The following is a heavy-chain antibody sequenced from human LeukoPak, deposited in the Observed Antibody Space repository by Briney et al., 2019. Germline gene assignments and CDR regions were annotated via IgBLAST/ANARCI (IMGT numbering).Heavy chain of an antibody. Sequence: ASVKVSCKASGYTFTGYYMHWVRQAPGQGLEWMGWINPNSGGTNYAQKFQGRVTMTRDTSISTAYMELSRLRSDDTAVYYCARLGIWFGELWFDPWRQGTLVTVSS. CDR1: GYTFTGYY. D-gene: IGHD3-10*01. J-gene: IGHJ5*02. CDR2: INPNSGGT. V-gene: IGHV1-2*02. CDR3: ARLGIWFGELWFDP.